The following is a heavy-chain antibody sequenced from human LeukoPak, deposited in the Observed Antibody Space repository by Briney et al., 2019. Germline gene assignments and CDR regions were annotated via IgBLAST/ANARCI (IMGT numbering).Heavy chain of an antibody. CDR3: ARDSLDDSSNGDY. J-gene: IGHJ4*02. CDR2: IIPIFGTA. Sequence: SVKVSCKASGGTFSSYAISWVRQAPGQGLEWMGGIIPIFGTANYAQKFQGRATITTDESTSTAYMELSSLRSEDTAVYYCARDSLDDSSNGDYWGQGTLVTVSS. V-gene: IGHV1-69*05. D-gene: IGHD3-22*01. CDR1: GGTFSSYA.